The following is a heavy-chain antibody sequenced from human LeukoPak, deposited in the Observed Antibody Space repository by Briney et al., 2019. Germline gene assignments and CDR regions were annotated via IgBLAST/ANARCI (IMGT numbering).Heavy chain of an antibody. J-gene: IGHJ6*02. CDR2: ISDSDSGT. V-gene: IGHV3-23*01. CDR3: AKGYGYSSSWTSNYYFYGLDV. CDR1: GFTFSSYG. D-gene: IGHD6-13*01. Sequence: GSLRLSCAASGFTFSSYGMHWVRQAPGKGLEWVSGISDSDSGTYYADSVKGRFTISRDNSKNTLYLQMNSLRAEDTAVYYCAKGYGYSSSWTSNYYFYGLDVWGQGTTVTVSS.